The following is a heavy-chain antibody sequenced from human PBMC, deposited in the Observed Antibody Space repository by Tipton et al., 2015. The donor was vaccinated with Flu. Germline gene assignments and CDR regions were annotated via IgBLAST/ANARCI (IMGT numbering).Heavy chain of an antibody. V-gene: IGHV4-39*07. J-gene: IGHJ4*02. CDR2: IYYSGST. CDR3: ACRGSCYH. CDR1: GGSISSTYY. Sequence: TLSLTCTVSGGSISSTYYWGWIRQPPGKGLEWIGTIYYSGSTYYNPSLKSRVTMSVDTSKNQFSLKLSSVTAADTAVYYCACRGSCYHWGQGTLVTVSS. D-gene: IGHD1-26*01.